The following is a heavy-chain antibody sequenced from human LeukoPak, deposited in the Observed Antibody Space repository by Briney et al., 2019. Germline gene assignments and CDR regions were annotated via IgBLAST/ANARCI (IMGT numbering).Heavy chain of an antibody. D-gene: IGHD3-9*01. V-gene: IGHV3-30*03. CDR1: GFTFSSYG. J-gene: IGHJ3*02. CDR2: ISYDGSNK. CDR3: ARDYDILTDAFDI. Sequence: AGRSLRLSCAASGFTFSSYGMHWVRQAPGKGLEWVAVISYDGSNKYYADSVKGRFTISRDNSKNTLYLQMNSLRAEDTAVYYCARDYDILTDAFDIWAKGQWSPSLQ.